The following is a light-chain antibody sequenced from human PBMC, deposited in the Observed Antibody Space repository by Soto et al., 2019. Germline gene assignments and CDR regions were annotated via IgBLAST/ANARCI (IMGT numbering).Light chain of an antibody. V-gene: IGLV2-14*03. CDR2: EVS. Sequence: QSALTQPASVSGSPGQSITISCTGTSSDVGAYNFVSWYQQYPDKAPKLMIFEVSNRPSGVSDRFSGSKSAYTASLTISGLQPEDEADYYCSSYTTSNTRQIVFGTGTKVTV. CDR1: SSDVGAYNF. CDR3: SSYTTSNTRQIV. J-gene: IGLJ1*01.